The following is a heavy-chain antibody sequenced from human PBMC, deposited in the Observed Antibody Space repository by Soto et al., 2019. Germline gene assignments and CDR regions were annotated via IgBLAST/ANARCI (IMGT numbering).Heavy chain of an antibody. Sequence: PSETLSLTCTVSGGSISSGGYYWSWIRQHPGKGLEWIGYIYYSGSTYYNPSLKSRVTISVDTSKNQFSLKLSSVTAADTAVYYCARGFGSRYYDSGGPYGIDYWGQGTLVTVSS. CDR1: GGSISSGGYY. CDR3: ARGFGSRYYDSGGPYGIDY. J-gene: IGHJ4*02. CDR2: IYYSGST. V-gene: IGHV4-31*03. D-gene: IGHD3-22*01.